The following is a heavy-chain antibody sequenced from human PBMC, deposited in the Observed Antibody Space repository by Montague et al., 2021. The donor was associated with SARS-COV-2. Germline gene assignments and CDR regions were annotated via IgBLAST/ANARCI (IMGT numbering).Heavy chain of an antibody. CDR1: GDSNTNNYY. V-gene: IGHV4-38-2*02. D-gene: IGHD2-21*01. J-gene: IGHJ4*02. Sequence: SETLSLTCTVSGDSNTNNYYWGWIRQPPGKGLEWIGTIYHSGTTYYNPSLKSRVTISVGTSNNQFSLTLTSVTAADTAVYYCARRHIVASNRAFDYWGQGTLVTVSS. CDR2: IYHSGTT. CDR3: ARRHIVASNRAFDY.